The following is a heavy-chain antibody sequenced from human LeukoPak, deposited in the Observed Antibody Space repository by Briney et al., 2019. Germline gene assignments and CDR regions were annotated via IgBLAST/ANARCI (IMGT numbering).Heavy chain of an antibody. V-gene: IGHV4-30-2*01. CDR2: IYHSGNT. CDR1: GGSISENYYW. Sequence: SETLSLTCTVSGGSISENYYWWSWVRQPPGKGLEWIGYIYHSGNTYYNPSLQRRVTISIDISKIQFSLELTSVTAADTAIYYCARDEVGATDYWGQGALVTVSS. CDR3: ARDEVGATDY. J-gene: IGHJ4*02. D-gene: IGHD1-26*01.